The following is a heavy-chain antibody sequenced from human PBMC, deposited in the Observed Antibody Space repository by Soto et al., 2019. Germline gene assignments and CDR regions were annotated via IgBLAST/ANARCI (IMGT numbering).Heavy chain of an antibody. J-gene: IGHJ4*02. CDR2: INHSGST. V-gene: IGHV4-34*01. CDR1: GGSFSGYY. D-gene: IGHD2-8*01. CDR3: ARVLMAENQGSCGYFDY. Sequence: SETLSLTCAVYGGSFSGYYWSWIRQPPGKGLEWIGEINHSGSTNYNPSLKSRVTISVDTSKNQFSLKLSSVTAADTAVYYCARVLMAENQGSCGYFDYWGEGTLVTVSS.